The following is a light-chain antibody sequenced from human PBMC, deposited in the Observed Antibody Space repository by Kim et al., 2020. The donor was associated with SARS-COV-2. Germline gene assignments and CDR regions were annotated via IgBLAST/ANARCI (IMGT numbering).Light chain of an antibody. V-gene: IGLV2-14*03. CDR2: DVI. CDR3: TSYTTSTTVV. Sequence: ESITISCTGTSSDIGGYNFVSWYQQYPGKAPQLVIYDVIERPSGISSRFSGSKSGNTASLTISGLQAEDEADYFCTSYTTSTTVVFGTGTKVAVI. J-gene: IGLJ1*01. CDR1: SSDIGGYNF.